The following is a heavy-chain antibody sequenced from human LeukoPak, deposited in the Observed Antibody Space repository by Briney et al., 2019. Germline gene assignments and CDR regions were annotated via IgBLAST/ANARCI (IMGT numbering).Heavy chain of an antibody. CDR1: GGSISSSSYY. CDR3: ARPEPGYSSGWYGPFDY. D-gene: IGHD6-19*01. V-gene: IGHV4-39*01. J-gene: IGHJ4*02. Sequence: PSETESLTCTVSGGSISSSSYYWGWIRQPPGKGLEWIGSIYYSGSTYYNPSLKSRVTISVDTSKNQFSLKLSSVTAADTAVYYCARPEPGYSSGWYGPFDYWGQGTLVTVSS. CDR2: IYYSGST.